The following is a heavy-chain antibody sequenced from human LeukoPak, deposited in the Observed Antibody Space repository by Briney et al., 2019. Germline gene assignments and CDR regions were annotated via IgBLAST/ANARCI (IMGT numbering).Heavy chain of an antibody. CDR1: GGSLHSY. CDR3: ARYSGSYPHDAFEI. D-gene: IGHD1-26*01. CDR2: ISGSGTI. V-gene: IGHV4-4*07. J-gene: IGHJ3*02. Sequence: PSETLSLTCTVSGGSLHSYWSWIRQPSGKGLEWIGRISGSGTITYNPALQSRLTISIDTSKNQFSLKLMSVTAADTAVYYCARYSGSYPHDAFEIWGQGTMVTVSS.